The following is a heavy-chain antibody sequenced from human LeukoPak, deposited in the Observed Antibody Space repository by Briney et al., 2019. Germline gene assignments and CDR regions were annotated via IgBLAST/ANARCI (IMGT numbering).Heavy chain of an antibody. D-gene: IGHD3-10*01. J-gene: IGHJ5*02. Sequence: SVKVSCKASGGTFSSYAISWVRQAPGQGLEWMGGIIPIFSTANYAQKFQGRVTITTDESTSTAYMELSSLRSEDTAVYYCARGAMVRGVIDWFDPWGQGTLVTVSS. CDR2: IIPIFSTA. CDR1: GGTFSSYA. V-gene: IGHV1-69*05. CDR3: ARGAMVRGVIDWFDP.